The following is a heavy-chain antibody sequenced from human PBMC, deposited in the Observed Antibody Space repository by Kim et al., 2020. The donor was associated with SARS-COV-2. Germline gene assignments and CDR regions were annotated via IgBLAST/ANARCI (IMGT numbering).Heavy chain of an antibody. CDR2: ISYDESDK. D-gene: IGHD6-13*01. CDR1: GFTFSSYG. J-gene: IGHJ4*02. Sequence: GGSLRLSCAASGFTFSSYGMHWVRQAPGKGLEWVAVISYDESDKYYADSVKGRFTISRDNSKNTLYLQMNSLRADDTAVYYCAKDTAAAGDHYFDYWGQGTLVTVSS. V-gene: IGHV3-30*18. CDR3: AKDTAAAGDHYFDY.